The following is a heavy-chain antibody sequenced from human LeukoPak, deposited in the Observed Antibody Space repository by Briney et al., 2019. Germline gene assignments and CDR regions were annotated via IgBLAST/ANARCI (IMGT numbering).Heavy chain of an antibody. CDR3: ARGKVVRGVIDY. J-gene: IGHJ4*02. CDR2: ISSSSSTI. D-gene: IGHD3-10*01. V-gene: IGHV3-48*01. CDR1: GFTFSGYS. Sequence: PGGSLRLSCAASGFTFSGYSMKWVRRAPGKGLEWISYISSSSSTIYYADSVKGRFTTSRDNAKNSLYLQMNSLRVDDTAVYYCARGKVVRGVIDYWGQGTLVTVSS.